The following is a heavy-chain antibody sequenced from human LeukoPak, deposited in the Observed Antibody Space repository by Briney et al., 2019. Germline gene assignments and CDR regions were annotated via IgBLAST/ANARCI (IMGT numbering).Heavy chain of an antibody. CDR1: GDSVSNSLYY. V-gene: IGHV4-61*01. D-gene: IGHD5-18*01. Sequence: SETLSLTCTVSGDSVSNSLYYWCWIRQPPGKGLEWIGYIYYNGGTNYNPSLKSRVTISIDTSTNQFSLRLNSMTAADTAVYYCARVLRAASWRSYDYWGQGSLVTVSS. J-gene: IGHJ4*02. CDR2: IYYNGGT. CDR3: ARVLRAASWRSYDY.